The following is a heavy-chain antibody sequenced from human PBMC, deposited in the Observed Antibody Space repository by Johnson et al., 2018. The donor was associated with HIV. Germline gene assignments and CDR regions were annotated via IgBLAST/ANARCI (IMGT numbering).Heavy chain of an antibody. CDR2: IRSKANSYAT. Sequence: VQLVESGGGVVQPGRSLRLSCAASGFTFSGSAMHWVRQASGKGLEWVGRIRSKANSYATAYAASVKGRFTISRDDSKNTAYLQMNSLKTEDTAVYYCTGSSSDAFDIWGQGTMVTVSS. CDR1: GFTFSGSA. J-gene: IGHJ3*02. V-gene: IGHV3-73*01. D-gene: IGHD6-13*01. CDR3: TGSSSDAFDI.